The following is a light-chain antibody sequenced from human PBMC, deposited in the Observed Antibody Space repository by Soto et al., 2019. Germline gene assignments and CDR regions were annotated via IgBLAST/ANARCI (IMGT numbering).Light chain of an antibody. J-gene: IGLJ1*01. CDR1: SGDVGGYYY. CDR2: EVS. Sequence: QSALTQPASVSGSPGQSITISCTGTSGDVGGYYYVSWYQQLPGKAPKLMISEVSNRPSGVSNRFSGSKSGNTASLTISGLQAEDDADYYCSSYTAGGTIFGTGTKVTVL. CDR3: SSYTAGGTI. V-gene: IGLV2-14*01.